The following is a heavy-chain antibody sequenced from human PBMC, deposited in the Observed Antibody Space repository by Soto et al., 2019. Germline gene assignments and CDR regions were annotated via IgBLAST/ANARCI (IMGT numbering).Heavy chain of an antibody. CDR3: ARPPNPKYSSSWYYY. J-gene: IGHJ4*02. V-gene: IGHV5-51*01. D-gene: IGHD6-13*01. Sequence: GESLKISCKGSGYSFTSYWIGWVRQMPGKGLEWMGIIYPGDSDTRYSPSFQGQVTISADKSISTAYLQWSSLKASDTAMYYCARPPNPKYSSSWYYYWGQGTLVTVSS. CDR1: GYSFTSYW. CDR2: IYPGDSDT.